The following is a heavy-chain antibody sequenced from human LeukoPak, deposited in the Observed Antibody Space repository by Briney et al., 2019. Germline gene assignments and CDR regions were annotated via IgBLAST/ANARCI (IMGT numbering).Heavy chain of an antibody. CDR3: APAGSIAVTDHFYFDY. CDR2: INPNSGGT. D-gene: IGHD6-19*01. CDR1: GYTFTGYY. Sequence: GASVKVSCKASGYTFTGYYIHWVRQAPGQGLERMGWINPNSGGTNYAQKFQGRVTMTRDTSISTAYMELSRLRSDDTAVYYCAPAGSIAVTDHFYFDYWGQGTLVTVSS. J-gene: IGHJ4*02. V-gene: IGHV1-2*02.